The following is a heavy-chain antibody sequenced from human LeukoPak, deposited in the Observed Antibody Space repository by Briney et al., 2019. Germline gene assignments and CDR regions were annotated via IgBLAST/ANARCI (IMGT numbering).Heavy chain of an antibody. J-gene: IGHJ4*02. CDR1: GYPCISYG. Sequence: ASVKLSCKTSGYPCISYGLSWVRQAPGQGLEWMGWISAYNGDTNYAQRLQGRVTMTTDTSTTTAYMELRSLRSDDTAVYYCARVFYFYDTSGPQYSFDYWGQGTLVTVSS. CDR2: ISAYNGDT. CDR3: ARVFYFYDTSGPQYSFDY. V-gene: IGHV1-18*04. D-gene: IGHD3-22*01.